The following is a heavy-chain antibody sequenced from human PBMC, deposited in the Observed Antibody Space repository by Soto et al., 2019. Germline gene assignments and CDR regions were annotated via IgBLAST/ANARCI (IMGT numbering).Heavy chain of an antibody. Sequence: PGGSLRLSCAASGLSVSDKYMSWVRQAPGKGLEWVSLTYTGGNSYFADFVKGRFIVSRDISKNTLFLHMNSLAAEDTAVYYCARVLRILYIDAFDIWGQGTMVTVSS. CDR2: TYTGGNS. J-gene: IGHJ3*02. CDR1: GLSVSDKY. CDR3: ARVLRILYIDAFDI. V-gene: IGHV3-53*01. D-gene: IGHD2-15*01.